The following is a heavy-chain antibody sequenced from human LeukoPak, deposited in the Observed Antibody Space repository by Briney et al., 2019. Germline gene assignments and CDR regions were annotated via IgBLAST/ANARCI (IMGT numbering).Heavy chain of an antibody. D-gene: IGHD4-17*01. V-gene: IGHV3-9*01. Sequence: QAGGSLRLSCAASGFTFDDYAMHWVRQAPGKGLEWVSGISWNSGTIGYADSVKGRFTISRDNAKNSLYLQMNSLRAEDTALYYCAKDIGDYGDYWYFDLWDRGTLVTVSS. J-gene: IGHJ2*01. CDR3: AKDIGDYGDYWYFDL. CDR2: ISWNSGTI. CDR1: GFTFDDYA.